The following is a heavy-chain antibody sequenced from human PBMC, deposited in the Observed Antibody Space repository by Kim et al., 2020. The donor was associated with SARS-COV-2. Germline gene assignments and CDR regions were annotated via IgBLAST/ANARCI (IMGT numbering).Heavy chain of an antibody. CDR2: ISAYNGNT. D-gene: IGHD3-10*01. Sequence: ASVKVSCKASGYTFTSYGISWVRQAPGQGLEWMGWISAYNGNTNYAQKLQGRVTMTTDTSTSTAYMELRSLRSDDTAVYYCARDHAMVRGVIITKGYYYYGMDVWGQGTTVTVSS. J-gene: IGHJ6*02. V-gene: IGHV1-18*01. CDR1: GYTFTSYG. CDR3: ARDHAMVRGVIITKGYYYYGMDV.